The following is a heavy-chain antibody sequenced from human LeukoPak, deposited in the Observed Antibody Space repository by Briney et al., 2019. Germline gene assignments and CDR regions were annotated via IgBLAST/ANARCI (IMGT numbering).Heavy chain of an antibody. D-gene: IGHD5-18*01. J-gene: IGHJ4*02. V-gene: IGHV3-21*01. CDR1: GITFSSYS. Sequence: GGSLRLSCAATGITFSSYSMNWVRQAPGKGLEWVSSISSSSTYIYYADSVKGRFTISRDNAKNSLYLQMNSLRAEDTAVYYCARPLSPGEYSYGFDYWAQGSLVTVSS. CDR2: ISSSSTYI. CDR3: ARPLSPGEYSYGFDY.